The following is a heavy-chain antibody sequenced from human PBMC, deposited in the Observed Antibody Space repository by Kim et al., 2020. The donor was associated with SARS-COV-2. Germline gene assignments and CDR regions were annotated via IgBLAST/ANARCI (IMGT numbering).Heavy chain of an antibody. J-gene: IGHJ4*02. Sequence: GGSLRLSCAASGFTFSSYGMHWVRQAPGKGLEWVAVISYDGSNKYYADSVKGRFTISRDNSKNTLYLQMNSLRAEDTAVYYCAKWFGGWDYYFDYWGQGTLVTVSS. V-gene: IGHV3-30*18. D-gene: IGHD6-19*01. CDR3: AKWFGGWDYYFDY. CDR2: ISYDGSNK. CDR1: GFTFSSYG.